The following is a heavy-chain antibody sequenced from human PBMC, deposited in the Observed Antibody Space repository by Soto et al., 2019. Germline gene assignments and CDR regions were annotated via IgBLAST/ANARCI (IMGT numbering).Heavy chain of an antibody. CDR1: GFTLRSYW. CDR2: ISYDGSNK. J-gene: IGHJ6*02. CDR3: AKGHLRFGELSGHGMDV. Sequence: SLKISCAASGFTLRSYWMHWVRQAPGKGLEWVAVISYDGSNKYYADSVKGRFTISRDNSKNTLYLQMNSLRAEDTAVYYCAKGHLRFGELSGHGMDVCGQRTTVPVSS. D-gene: IGHD3-10*01. V-gene: IGHV3-30*18.